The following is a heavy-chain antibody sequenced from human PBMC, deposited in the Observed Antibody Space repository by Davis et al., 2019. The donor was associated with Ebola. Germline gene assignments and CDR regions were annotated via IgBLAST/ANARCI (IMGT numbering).Heavy chain of an antibody. CDR2: IYDQCT. J-gene: IGHJ4*02. CDR1: GFTVSSNH. CDR3: ARVRGYYEYAWGSYPGIFDY. Sequence: GGSLRLSCAASGFTVSSNHMSWVRQAPGKGLEWVSVIYDQCTAYADSVRGRFIISRDKSNNTLYLEMNSLRAEDTAMYYCARVRGYYEYAWGSYPGIFDYWGQGIMVTVSS. D-gene: IGHD3-16*02. V-gene: IGHV3-53*01.